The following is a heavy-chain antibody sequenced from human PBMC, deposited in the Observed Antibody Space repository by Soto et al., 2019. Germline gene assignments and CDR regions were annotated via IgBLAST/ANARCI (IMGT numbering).Heavy chain of an antibody. J-gene: IGHJ4*01. V-gene: IGHV1-69*01. CDR3: ARGGRGYSSAPRYYFDY. Sequence: QVQLVQSGSEVKKPGTSVKVSCKASGGSFSSNPISWVRQAPGQGLEWMAGISPIFATVHYAQKFQGRVTITADESTSTAYMELTSLRSEDTAVYFCARGGRGYSSAPRYYFDYWGHGTLVTVSS. CDR2: ISPIFATV. CDR1: GGSFSSNP. D-gene: IGHD5-18*01.